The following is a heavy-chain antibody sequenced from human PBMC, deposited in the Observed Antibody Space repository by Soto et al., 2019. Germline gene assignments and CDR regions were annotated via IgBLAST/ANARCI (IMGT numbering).Heavy chain of an antibody. J-gene: IGHJ6*02. D-gene: IGHD1-26*01. CDR1: GFTFSNAW. CDR2: IKSKTDGGTT. CDR3: TTDRGYSGSQSYGMDV. V-gene: IGHV3-15*07. Sequence: GGSLRLSCAASGFTFSNAWMNWVRQAPGKGLEWVGRIKSKTDGGTTDYAAPVKGRFTISRDDSKNTLYLQMNSLKTEDTAVYYCTTDRGYSGSQSYGMDVWGQGTTVTVSS.